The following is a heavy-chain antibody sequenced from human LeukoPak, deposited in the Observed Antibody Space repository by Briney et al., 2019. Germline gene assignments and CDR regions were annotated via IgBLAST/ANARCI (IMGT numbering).Heavy chain of an antibody. D-gene: IGHD3-10*01. CDR2: IYYSGST. CDR3: ARDLGAVGSGSPFELGY. J-gene: IGHJ4*02. V-gene: IGHV4-59*12. Sequence: PSETLSLTCTVSGGSISGYYWSWIRQPPEKGLEWIGFIYYSGSTRYNSSLKSRVTISVDTSQNQISLKLSSVTAADTAVYYCARDLGAVGSGSPFELGYWGQGTLVTVSS. CDR1: GGSISGYY.